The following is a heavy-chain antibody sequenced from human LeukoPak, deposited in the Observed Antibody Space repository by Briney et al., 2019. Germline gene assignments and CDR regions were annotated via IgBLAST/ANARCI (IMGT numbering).Heavy chain of an antibody. D-gene: IGHD6-13*01. Sequence: PGGSLRLSCAASGFPFSSYAMSWVRQAPGKGLEWVSAISGSGGSTYYADSVKGRFTISRENSKNTLYLQMNSLRAEDTAVYYCAKSPVGIAAAGTMDVWGQGTTVTVSS. CDR2: ISGSGGST. V-gene: IGHV3-23*01. CDR1: GFPFSSYA. CDR3: AKSPVGIAAAGTMDV. J-gene: IGHJ6*02.